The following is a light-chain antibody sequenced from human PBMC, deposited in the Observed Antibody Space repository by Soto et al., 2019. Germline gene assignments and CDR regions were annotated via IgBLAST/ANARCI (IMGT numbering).Light chain of an antibody. CDR3: QQSYSTPRT. Sequence: DIQMTQSPSSLSASVGDRVTITCRASQSISSYLNWYQQKPGKAPKLLIYAASSLQSGVPSRFSGSGSGTDFPLTISSLQPEDFATYYCQQSYSTPRTFGQGTKVDLK. CDR1: QSISSY. J-gene: IGKJ1*01. CDR2: AAS. V-gene: IGKV1-39*01.